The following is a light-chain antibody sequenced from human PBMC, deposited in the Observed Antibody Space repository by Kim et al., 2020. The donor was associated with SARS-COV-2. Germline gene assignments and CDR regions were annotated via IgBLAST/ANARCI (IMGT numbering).Light chain of an antibody. CDR1: NIGSKN. CDR3: QVWDSSPAV. V-gene: IGLV3-9*01. J-gene: IGLJ2*01. CDR2: RDS. Sequence: SYELTQPLSVSVALGQTASITCGGNNIGSKNVHWYQQKPGQAPVLFIYRDSNRPSGIPERFSGSNSGNTATLTISRAQAGDEAGYYCQVWDSSPAVFGGGTQLT.